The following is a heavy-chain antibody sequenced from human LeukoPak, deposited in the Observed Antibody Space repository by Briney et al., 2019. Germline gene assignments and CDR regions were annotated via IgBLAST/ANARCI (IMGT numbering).Heavy chain of an antibody. CDR2: IYSGGST. CDR3: ARGGDYGVKIDY. D-gene: IGHD3-16*01. CDR1: EFSVGSNY. V-gene: IGHV3-66*01. J-gene: IGHJ4*02. Sequence: GGSLRLSCAASEFSVGSNYMTWVRQAPGKGLEWVSLIYSGGSTYYADSVKGRFTISRDNTKNTIYLQMNSLRADDTAVYYCARGGDYGVKIDYWGQGTLVTVSS.